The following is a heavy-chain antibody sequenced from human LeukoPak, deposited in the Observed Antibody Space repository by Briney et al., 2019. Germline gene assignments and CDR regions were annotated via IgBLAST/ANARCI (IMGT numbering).Heavy chain of an antibody. CDR3: ARDVNCGGDCYSAGFDY. CDR1: GGSLSGYY. V-gene: IGHV4-34*01. D-gene: IGHD2-21*02. Sequence: SETLSLTCAVYGGSLSGYYWSWIRQPPGKGLEWIGDINHSGSTNYNPSLKSRVTISADTSKNQFSLKLSSVTAADTAVYYCARDVNCGGDCYSAGFDYWGQGTLVTVSS. CDR2: INHSGST. J-gene: IGHJ4*02.